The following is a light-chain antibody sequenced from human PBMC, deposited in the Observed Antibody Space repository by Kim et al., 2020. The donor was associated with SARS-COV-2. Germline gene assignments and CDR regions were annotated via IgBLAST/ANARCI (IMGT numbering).Light chain of an antibody. J-gene: IGLJ3*02. CDR2: LEGSGSY. CDR3: ETWDSNLEV. Sequence: QLVLTQSSSASASLGSSVKLTCTLSSGHSSYIIAWHQQQPGKAPRYLMKLEGSGSYNKGSGVPDRFSGSSSGADRYLTISNLQSEDEADYYCETWDSNLEVFGGGTQLTVL. V-gene: IGLV4-60*03. CDR1: SGHSSYI.